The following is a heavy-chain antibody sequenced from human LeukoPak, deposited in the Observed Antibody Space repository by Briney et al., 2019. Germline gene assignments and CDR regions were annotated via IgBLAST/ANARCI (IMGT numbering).Heavy chain of an antibody. V-gene: IGHV4-34*01. J-gene: IGHJ4*02. CDR3: ARGRYSSSWKYYFDY. CDR2: INHSGST. Sequence: SEILSLTCAVYGGSFSGYYWSWIRQPPGKGLEWIGEINHSGSTNYNPSLKSRVTISVDTSKNQFSLKLSSVTAADTAVYYCARGRYSSSWKYYFDYWGQGTLVTVSS. CDR1: GGSFSGYY. D-gene: IGHD6-13*01.